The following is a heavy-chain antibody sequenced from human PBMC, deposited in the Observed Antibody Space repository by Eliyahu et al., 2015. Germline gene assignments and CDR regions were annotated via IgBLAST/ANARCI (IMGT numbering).Heavy chain of an antibody. Sequence: EVQLVESGGDLVKPGRSLRLSCTASGFTFGDYAVSWFRQAPGKGLEWVGFIRSKAYGGTTEYAASVKGRFTISRDDSKSIAYLQMNSLKIEDTAVYFCANKWGPDYWGQGTLVTVSS. J-gene: IGHJ4*02. CDR2: IRSKAYGGTT. V-gene: IGHV3-49*05. CDR3: ANKWGPDY. D-gene: IGHD7-27*01. CDR1: GFTFGDYA.